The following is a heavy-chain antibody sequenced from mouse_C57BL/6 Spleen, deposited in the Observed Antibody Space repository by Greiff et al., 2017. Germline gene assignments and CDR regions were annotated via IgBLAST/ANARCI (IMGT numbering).Heavy chain of an antibody. V-gene: IGHV1-64*01. D-gene: IGHD1-1*01. CDR3: AKGYGSSNRYFDV. CDR1: GYTFTSYW. CDR2: IHPNSGST. Sequence: QVQLQQPGAELVKPGASVKLSCKASGYTFTSYWMHWVKQRPGQGLEWIGMIHPNSGSTNYNEKFKSKATLTVDKSSSTAYMQLSSLTSEDSAVYYCAKGYGSSNRYFDVWGTGTTVTVSS. J-gene: IGHJ1*03.